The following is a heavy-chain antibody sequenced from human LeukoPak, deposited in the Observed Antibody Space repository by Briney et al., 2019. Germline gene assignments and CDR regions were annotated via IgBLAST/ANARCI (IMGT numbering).Heavy chain of an antibody. V-gene: IGHV3-30*02. Sequence: GGSLRLSCGASGFIFDTYDMHWVRQAPGKGLEWVAFIRSDGYRTYYADSVKGRFTITRDNSKNTLYLQMNSLRLEDMAVYYCAKPSGSGVDYWGRGTRVTVSS. CDR1: GFIFDTYD. D-gene: IGHD1-26*01. CDR2: IRSDGYRT. J-gene: IGHJ4*02. CDR3: AKPSGSGVDY.